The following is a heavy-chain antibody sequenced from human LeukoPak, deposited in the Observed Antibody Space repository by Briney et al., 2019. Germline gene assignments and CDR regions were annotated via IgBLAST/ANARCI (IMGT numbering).Heavy chain of an antibody. J-gene: IGHJ4*02. CDR1: GYTFTGYY. CDR2: INPNSGGT. D-gene: IGHD5-18*01. CDR3: ARVSLGIQLWYHY. Sequence: ASVKVSCKASGYTFTGYYMHWVRQAPGQGLEWMGWINPNSGGTNYAQKFQGRVTMTRDTSISTAYMELSRLRSDDTAVYYCARVSLGIQLWYHYWGQGTLVTVSS. V-gene: IGHV1-2*02.